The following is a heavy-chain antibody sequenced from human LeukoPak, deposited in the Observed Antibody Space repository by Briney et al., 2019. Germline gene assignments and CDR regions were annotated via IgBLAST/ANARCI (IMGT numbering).Heavy chain of an antibody. J-gene: IGHJ4*02. V-gene: IGHV1-2*02. Sequence: ASVKVSCKASGYTFTGYYMHWVRQAPGQGLEWMGWINPNSGGTNYAQKFQGRVTMTRDTSIDTAYMELSRLRSDDTAVYYCASGRFYGDYVGPFDYWGQGTLVTVSS. CDR3: ASGRFYGDYVGPFDY. CDR1: GYTFTGYY. CDR2: INPNSGGT. D-gene: IGHD4-17*01.